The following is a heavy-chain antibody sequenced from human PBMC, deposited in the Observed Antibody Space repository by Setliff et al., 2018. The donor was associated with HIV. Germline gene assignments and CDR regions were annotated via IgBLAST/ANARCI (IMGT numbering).Heavy chain of an antibody. D-gene: IGHD5-18*01. CDR2: IYWRDDK. V-gene: IGHV2-5*01. CDR3: VYTGYCRNNICRSSSDH. Sequence: SGPTLVNPTQTLTLTCTLSGSSLTTSGVGVGWVRQPPGKALEWVALIYWRDDKRYSPSLKNRLTITKDNSKEQVVLTMTNVDPGDTATYFCVYTGYCRNNICRSSSDHWGRGTLVTVSS. J-gene: IGHJ4*02. CDR1: GSSLTTSGVG.